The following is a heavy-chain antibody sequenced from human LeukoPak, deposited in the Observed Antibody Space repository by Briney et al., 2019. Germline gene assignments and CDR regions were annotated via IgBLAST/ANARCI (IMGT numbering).Heavy chain of an antibody. D-gene: IGHD2-2*01. Sequence: SVKVSCKASGGTFSSYAISWVRQAPGQGLEWVGGIIPIFGTANYAQKFQSRVTITADESTSTAYMELSSLRSEDTAVYYCASPTPRVVVVPAALDYWGQGTLVTVSS. CDR3: ASPTPRVVVVPAALDY. CDR2: IIPIFGTA. V-gene: IGHV1-69*01. CDR1: GGTFSSYA. J-gene: IGHJ4*02.